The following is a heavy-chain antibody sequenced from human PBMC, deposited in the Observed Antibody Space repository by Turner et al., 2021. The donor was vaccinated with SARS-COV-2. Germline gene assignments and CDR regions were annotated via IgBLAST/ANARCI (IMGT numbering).Heavy chain of an antibody. Sequence: EVQLLESGGGLVQPGGSLRLSCAASGFTFSSYAMSRVRQAPGKGLEWVSAISGSGGTTYYADSVKGRFTISRDNSKNTLFLQMNSLRAEDTAVYYCAKADRVMIVVVITLFDYWGQGTLVTVSS. CDR1: GFTFSSYA. CDR3: AKADRVMIVVVITLFDY. V-gene: IGHV3-23*01. D-gene: IGHD3-22*01. CDR2: ISGSGGTT. J-gene: IGHJ4*02.